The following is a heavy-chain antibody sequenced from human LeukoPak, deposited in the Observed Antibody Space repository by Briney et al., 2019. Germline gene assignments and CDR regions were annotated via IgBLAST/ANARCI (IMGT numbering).Heavy chain of an antibody. CDR3: ARVVGDGATYGPFDY. CDR1: GFIFSSYS. Sequence: GGSLRLSCAASGFIFSSYSMNWVRQAPGKGLEWVSSMSSSSTYIYYADSVKGRFTISRDNAKNTLYLQMNSLRAEDTAVYYCARVVGDGATYGPFDYWGQGTLVTVSS. V-gene: IGHV3-21*01. D-gene: IGHD5-12*01. CDR2: MSSSSTYI. J-gene: IGHJ4*02.